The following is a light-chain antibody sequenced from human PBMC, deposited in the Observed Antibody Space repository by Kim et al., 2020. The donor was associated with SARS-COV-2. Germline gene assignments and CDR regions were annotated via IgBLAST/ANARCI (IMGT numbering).Light chain of an antibody. Sequence: LSPGERATLPCRARQSVSSSYLAWYQQNPGQAPRLLIYGASSRATGIPDRFSGSGSGTDFTLPISRLEPEDFAVYYCQQYGSSPGTFGQGTKLEI. CDR1: QSVSSSY. J-gene: IGKJ2*02. CDR3: QQYGSSPGT. V-gene: IGKV3-20*01. CDR2: GAS.